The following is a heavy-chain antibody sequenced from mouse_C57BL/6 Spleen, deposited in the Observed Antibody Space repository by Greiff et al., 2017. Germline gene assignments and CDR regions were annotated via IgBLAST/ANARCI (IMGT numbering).Heavy chain of an antibody. J-gene: IGHJ2*01. D-gene: IGHD1-1*01. CDR2: IYPGDGDT. Sequence: QVQLQQSGAELVKPGASVKISCKASGYAFSSYWMNWVKQRPGKGLEWIGQIYPGDGDTNYNGKFKGKATLTADKSSSTAYMQLSSLTSEASAVYFCASLYYGSTLDYWGQGTTLTVSS. CDR3: ASLYYGSTLDY. V-gene: IGHV1-80*01. CDR1: GYAFSSYW.